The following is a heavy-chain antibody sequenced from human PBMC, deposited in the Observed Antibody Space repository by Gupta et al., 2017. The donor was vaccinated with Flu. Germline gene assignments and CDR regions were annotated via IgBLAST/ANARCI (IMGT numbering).Heavy chain of an antibody. Sequence: QLQLVQSGPEVKKPGTSVKVSCKASGFTFTSSDMQWVRQARGQRLEWIGWIVVGSGNTNYAQKFQERVTITRDMSTSTTYMELSSLRSEGTAVYYWAADTVSMVRERYYYYGMDVWGQGTTVTVSS. J-gene: IGHJ6*02. CDR1: GFTFTSSD. CDR3: AADTVSMVRERYYYYGMDV. V-gene: IGHV1-58*02. D-gene: IGHD3-10*01. CDR2: IVVGSGNT.